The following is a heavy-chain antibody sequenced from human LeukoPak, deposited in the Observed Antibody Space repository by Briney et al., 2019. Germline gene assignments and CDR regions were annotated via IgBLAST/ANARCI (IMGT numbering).Heavy chain of an antibody. D-gene: IGHD1-26*01. J-gene: IGHJ4*02. CDR3: AKVLSGSQDY. V-gene: IGHV4-61*01. CDR2: IYYSGST. CDR1: GGSVSSGYYY. Sequence: SETLSLTCTVSGGSVSSGYYYWSWIRQPPGKGLEWIGNIYYSGSTNYNPSLKSRVTISADTSKNQFSLKLSSVTAADTAVYYCAKVLSGSQDYWGQGTLVTVFS.